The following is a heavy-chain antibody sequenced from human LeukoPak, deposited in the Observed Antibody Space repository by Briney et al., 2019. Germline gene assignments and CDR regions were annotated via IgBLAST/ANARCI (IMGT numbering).Heavy chain of an antibody. Sequence: ASVKVSCKASGYTFTSYYMHWVRQAPGQGLEWMGIINPSGGSTSYAQKFQGRVTMTRDTSTSTVYMELSSLRSEDTAVCYCARGITTMVRGVPLANTFDYWGQGTLVTVSS. D-gene: IGHD3-10*01. CDR3: ARGITTMVRGVPLANTFDY. CDR1: GYTFTSYY. J-gene: IGHJ4*02. CDR2: INPSGGST. V-gene: IGHV1-46*01.